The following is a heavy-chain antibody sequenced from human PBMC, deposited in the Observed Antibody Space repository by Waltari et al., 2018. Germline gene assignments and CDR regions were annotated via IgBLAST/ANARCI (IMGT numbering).Heavy chain of an antibody. CDR3: ARLLGLSMTSGRGAFDI. D-gene: IGHD6-19*01. CDR1: GYSISSGYY. V-gene: IGHV4-38-2*01. J-gene: IGHJ3*02. CDR2: IYHSGST. Sequence: QVQLQESGPGLVKPSETLSLTCAVSGYSISSGYYWGWIRQPPGKGLEWIGSIYHSGSTYDNPSVKSRVTISVDTSKNQFSLKLSSVTAADTAVYYCARLLGLSMTSGRGAFDIWGQGTMVTVSS.